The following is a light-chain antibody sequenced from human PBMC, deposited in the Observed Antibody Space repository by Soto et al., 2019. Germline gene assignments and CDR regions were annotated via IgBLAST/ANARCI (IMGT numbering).Light chain of an antibody. J-gene: IGKJ3*01. V-gene: IGKV3-15*01. Sequence: EIMMTQSPGTLSVSPGEGATLSCTASQSVNINLAWYQQKPGQPPRLLLYGASTRATGIPVRFLGSGSGAEFTLTISSLQSEDAVVYYWHQYNSWPRGTFGPGTKVEIK. CDR2: GAS. CDR3: HQYNSWPRGT. CDR1: QSVNIN.